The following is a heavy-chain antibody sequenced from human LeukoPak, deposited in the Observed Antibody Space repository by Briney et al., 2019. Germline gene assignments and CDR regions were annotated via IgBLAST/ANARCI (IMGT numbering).Heavy chain of an antibody. D-gene: IGHD2-8*01. V-gene: IGHV4-30-2*01. J-gene: IGHJ5*02. CDR1: GGSISSGGYY. Sequence: PSETLSLTCTVSGGSISSGGYYWSWIRQPPGKGLEWIGYIYHSGSTYYNPSLKSRVTISVDRSKNQFSLKLSSVTAADTAVYYCARDRPEGDGHFDPWGQGTLVTVSS. CDR2: IYHSGST. CDR3: ARDRPEGDGHFDP.